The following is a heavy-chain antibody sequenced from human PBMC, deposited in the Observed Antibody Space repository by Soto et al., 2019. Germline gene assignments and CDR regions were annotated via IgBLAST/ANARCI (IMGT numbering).Heavy chain of an antibody. D-gene: IGHD3-16*01. J-gene: IGHJ6*02. CDR1: GGSISSYY. V-gene: IGHV4-4*07. CDR3: GRVRGGVSAGPYYHYGMDV. CDR2: IYTSGST. Sequence: SETLSLTCTVSGGSISSYYWSWIRQPAGKGLVWIGRIYTSGSTNYNPSLKSRVPMSVDTSKSQFSLKLSSVTAAATAVNYCGRVRGGVSAGPYYHYGMDVWGQGTTVIFSS.